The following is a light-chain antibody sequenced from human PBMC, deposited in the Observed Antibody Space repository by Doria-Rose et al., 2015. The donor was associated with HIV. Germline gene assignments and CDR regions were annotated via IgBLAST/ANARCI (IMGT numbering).Light chain of an antibody. CDR3: HQYGTSWT. CDR2: DGS. CDR1: QSFSSTY. J-gene: IGKJ1*01. V-gene: IGKV3-20*01. Sequence: EIVLTQSPGTLSLSPGERATLSRRASQSFSSTYLAWYQQKPGQAPSLLIYDGSTRATGIPDRFSASGSGTDFTLTINRLEPEDFALYYCHQYGTSWTFGQGTTVE.